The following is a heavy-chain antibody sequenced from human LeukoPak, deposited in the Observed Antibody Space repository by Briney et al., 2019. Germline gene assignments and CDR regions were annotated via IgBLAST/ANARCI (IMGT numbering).Heavy chain of an antibody. J-gene: IGHJ4*02. CDR2: IRYDGSKK. V-gene: IGHV3-30*02. CDR1: RFNFSRNG. D-gene: IGHD3-10*01. Sequence: GGSLRLSCAASRFNFSRNGMHWVRQAPGKGLERVAFIRYDGSKKFYGDSVRGRFTISRDNSKNTLYLQMNSLRDEDTAVYYCARDFDDVNGDYYYIPDYWGQGMLVTVSS. CDR3: ARDFDDVNGDYYYIPDY.